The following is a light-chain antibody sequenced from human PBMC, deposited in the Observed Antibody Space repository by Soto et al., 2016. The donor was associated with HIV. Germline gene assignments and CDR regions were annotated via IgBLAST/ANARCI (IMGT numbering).Light chain of an antibody. CDR2: DDS. CDR3: QVWDVSSDHVV. CDR1: NVGSKS. Sequence: SYVLTQPTSLSVAPRKTARITCGGNNVGSKSVHWYQQKPGQAPVLVVYDDSDRPSGISERFSGSNSGNTATLTISRVEAGDEADYYCQVWDVSSDHVVFGGGTKLTVL. V-gene: IGLV3-21*03. J-gene: IGLJ2*01.